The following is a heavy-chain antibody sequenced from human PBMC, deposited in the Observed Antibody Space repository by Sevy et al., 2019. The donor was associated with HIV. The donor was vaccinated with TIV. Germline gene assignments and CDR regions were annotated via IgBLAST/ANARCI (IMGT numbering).Heavy chain of an antibody. CDR1: GYTLTKLD. D-gene: IGHD3-22*01. CDR2: FDPEDGDT. Sequence: ASVKVSCKVSGYTLTKLDMHWVRQAPGKGLEWMGGFDPEDGDTFYAQKFQGRVTMTEDTSTDTAYMELSSLRSEDTGVYYCTTMGYYHNIIGSSSGDYWGQGTLVTVSS. CDR3: TTMGYYHNIIGSSSGDY. J-gene: IGHJ4*02. V-gene: IGHV1-24*01.